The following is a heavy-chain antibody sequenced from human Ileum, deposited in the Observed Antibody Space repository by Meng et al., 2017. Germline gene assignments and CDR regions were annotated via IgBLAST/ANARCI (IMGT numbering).Heavy chain of an antibody. V-gene: IGHV3-23*04. J-gene: IGHJ4*01. Sequence: VQLVQSGGGLLQPGGSLRPSCAASRFTFNIYSMSWVRQAPGKGLEWVSFISPTGDTTYYADSVKGRFTISRDNSKNTLFLQMNSLRAEDTAVYYCATESNFDYWGQGTLVTVSS. CDR3: ATESNFDY. CDR1: RFTFNIYS. CDR2: ISPTGDTT.